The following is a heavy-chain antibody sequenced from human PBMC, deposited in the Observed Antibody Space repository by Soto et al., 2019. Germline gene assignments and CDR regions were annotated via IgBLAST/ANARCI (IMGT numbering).Heavy chain of an antibody. CDR3: ARFADSGLRPDS. CDR2: IFYTGTA. J-gene: IGHJ4*02. CDR1: GGSMNSYY. V-gene: IGHV4-59*01. Sequence: SETLALTCSVAGGSMNSYYGRWIGQPPGKGLEWIGYIFYTGTANYNPSLKSRISISVDTSKSQFSLTLTSVTAADTAVYYCARFADSGLRPDSRGQGTLVTVSS. D-gene: IGHD1-26*01.